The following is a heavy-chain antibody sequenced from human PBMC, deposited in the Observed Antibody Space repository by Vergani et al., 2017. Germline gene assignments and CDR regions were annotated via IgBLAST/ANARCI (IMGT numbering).Heavy chain of an antibody. J-gene: IGHJ4*02. CDR1: GGSFSGYY. Sequence: QVQLQQWGAGLLKTSETLSLTCAVYGGSFSGYYWSWIRQRPGKGLEWIGEINHSGSTNYNPSLKSRVTISVDTSKNQFALKLSSVTAADTAVYYCARGGGTDYWGQGTLVTVSS. V-gene: IGHV4-34*01. CDR2: INHSGST. D-gene: IGHD3-16*01. CDR3: ARGGGTDY.